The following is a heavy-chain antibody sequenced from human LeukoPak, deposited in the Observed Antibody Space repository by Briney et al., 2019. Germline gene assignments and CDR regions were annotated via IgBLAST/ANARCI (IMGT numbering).Heavy chain of an antibody. V-gene: IGHV1-2*02. D-gene: IGHD4-23*01. Sequence: VASPKVSCEDSGYTFTGYYIRWVRHAPEQGLEWMGWSNPDSCATNYAQKFQGRVTMTRDTSITTAYMELSRLRPDETAVYYCARRGYGGNSLFDYWGQGTLVTVSS. CDR3: ARRGYGGNSLFDY. J-gene: IGHJ4*02. CDR2: SNPDSCAT. CDR1: GYTFTGYY.